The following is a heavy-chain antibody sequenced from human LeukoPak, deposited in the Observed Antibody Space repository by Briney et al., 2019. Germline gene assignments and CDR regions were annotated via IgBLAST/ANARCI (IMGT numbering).Heavy chain of an antibody. J-gene: IGHJ6*02. Sequence: GGSLRLSCAASGFTFNNNDMTWVRQAPGKGLEWVSTIDDGGINTYYADSVKGRFTVSRDNSKNMLFLQMNSLRAEDTAVYYCARDPTPRYCSGGSCYTHYGMDVWGQGTTVTVSS. V-gene: IGHV3-23*01. D-gene: IGHD2-15*01. CDR1: GFTFNNND. CDR3: ARDPTPRYCSGGSCYTHYGMDV. CDR2: IDDGGINT.